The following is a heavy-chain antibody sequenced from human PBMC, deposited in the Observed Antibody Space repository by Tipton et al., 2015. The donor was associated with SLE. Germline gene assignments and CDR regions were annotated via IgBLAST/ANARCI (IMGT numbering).Heavy chain of an antibody. Sequence: LRLSCTVSGGSISSYYWSWIRQPPGKGLEWIGYIYTSGSTNYNPSLKSRVTISVDTSKNQFSLKLSSVTAADTAVYYCARAPFGGTDYWGQGTLVTVSS. CDR3: ARAPFGGTDY. CDR1: GGSISSYY. D-gene: IGHD4-23*01. J-gene: IGHJ4*02. V-gene: IGHV4-4*08. CDR2: IYTSGST.